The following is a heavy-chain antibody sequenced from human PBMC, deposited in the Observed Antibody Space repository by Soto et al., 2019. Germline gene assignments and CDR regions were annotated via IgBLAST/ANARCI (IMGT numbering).Heavy chain of an antibody. Sequence: SETLSLTCTVSGGSISSYYWSWIRQPPGKGLEWIGYIYYSGSANYNPSLKSRVTISVDTSKNQFSLKLSSATAADTAVYYCARDQLEGNWFDPWGQGTLVTVSS. D-gene: IGHD1-1*01. CDR2: IYYSGSA. CDR3: ARDQLEGNWFDP. J-gene: IGHJ5*02. V-gene: IGHV4-59*12. CDR1: GGSISSYY.